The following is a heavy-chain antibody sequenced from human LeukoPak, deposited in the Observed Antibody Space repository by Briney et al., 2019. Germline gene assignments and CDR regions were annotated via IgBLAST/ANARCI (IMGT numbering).Heavy chain of an antibody. D-gene: IGHD3-10*01. Sequence: SETLSLTCTVSANSLSSGGHYWAWIRQFPGKGLESIGFIHHSGRSRHNPSLKDRVAISVDTSRKQFALKLSSVTAADTAMYYCARGGNRFGGFYFDYWGQGIQVIVSS. CDR3: ARGGNRFGGFYFDY. V-gene: IGHV4-31*03. J-gene: IGHJ4*02. CDR1: ANSLSSGGHY. CDR2: IHHSGRS.